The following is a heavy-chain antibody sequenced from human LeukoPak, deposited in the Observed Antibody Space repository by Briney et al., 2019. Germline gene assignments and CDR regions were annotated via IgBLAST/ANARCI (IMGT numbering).Heavy chain of an antibody. J-gene: IGHJ6*03. V-gene: IGHV1-8*01. CDR3: ARGISGLWFGNYYYYHYMDV. CDR1: GYAFTSLD. D-gene: IGHD3-10*01. CDR2: MNPNSGNT. Sequence: ASVKVSCKASGYAFTSLDINWVRQSTGQPRKWMGWMNPNSGNTGYAQKFPCRVTMTRNTSISTAYMELSSLRSEDTAVYYCARGISGLWFGNYYYYHYMDVWGKGTTVTVSS.